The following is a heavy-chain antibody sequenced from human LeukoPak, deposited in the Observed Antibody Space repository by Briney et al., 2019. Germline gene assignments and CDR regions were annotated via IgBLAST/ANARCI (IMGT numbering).Heavy chain of an antibody. CDR2: INTVGSSI. D-gene: IGHD1-26*01. CDR3: ARTYSGSYYFNY. CDR1: GFTFDNYW. Sequence: SGGSLRLSCAASGFTFDNYWIHWVRQAPGKGRVWVSRINTVGSSITYADSVKGRFTISRDNAKHTLYLQMNSLRAEDTAVYYCARTYSGSYYFNYWGQGTLVTVSS. V-gene: IGHV3-74*01. J-gene: IGHJ4*02.